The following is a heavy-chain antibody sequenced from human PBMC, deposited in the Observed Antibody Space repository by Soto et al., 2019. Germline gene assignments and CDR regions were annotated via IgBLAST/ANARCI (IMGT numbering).Heavy chain of an antibody. V-gene: IGHV1-69*06. CDR2: ILPVFGTT. CDR1: GDTSSNYG. Sequence: QVQLVQSGAEVKKPGSSVKVSCKASGDTSSNYGVSWVRQAQGQGLEWMGGILPVFGTTTYARNFQGRITITADKSTSTVYMELTSLRSDDTATYYCARDPDEVVGTDYHYYGMDVWDQGATVTVSS. D-gene: IGHD1-26*01. CDR3: ARDPDEVVGTDYHYYGMDV. J-gene: IGHJ6*02.